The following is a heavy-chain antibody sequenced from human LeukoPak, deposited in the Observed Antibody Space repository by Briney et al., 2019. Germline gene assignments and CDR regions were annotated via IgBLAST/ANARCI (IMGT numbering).Heavy chain of an antibody. J-gene: IGHJ4*01. CDR2: IYSGGTT. D-gene: IGHD6-13*01. CDR3: ARASTIGAAGLFNF. V-gene: IGHV3-53*01. Sequence: PGGSLRLSCVASGFTVSSDHMNWVRQAPGKGLEWVSVIYSGGTTFYADAVRGRFTISRDNSKNALYLQMTSLRTDDTAMYYCARASTIGAAGLFNFWGQGTLVTVSS. CDR1: GFTVSSDH.